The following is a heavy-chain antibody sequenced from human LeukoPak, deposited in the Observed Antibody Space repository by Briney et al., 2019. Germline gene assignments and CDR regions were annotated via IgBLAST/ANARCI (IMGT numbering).Heavy chain of an antibody. Sequence: GGSLRLSCVASGFTFSSYAMHWVRQAPGKGLEWGAVISYDGSNKYYADSVKGRFTISRDNSKNTLYLQMNSLRAEDTAVYYCAREAAASTKRYNWNADGFDYWGQGTLVTVSS. J-gene: IGHJ4*02. CDR2: ISYDGSNK. V-gene: IGHV3-30*04. CDR3: AREAAASTKRYNWNADGFDY. D-gene: IGHD1-20*01. CDR1: GFTFSSYA.